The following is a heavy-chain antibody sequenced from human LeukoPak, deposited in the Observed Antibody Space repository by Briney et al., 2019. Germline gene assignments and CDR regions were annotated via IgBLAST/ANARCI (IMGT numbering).Heavy chain of an antibody. Sequence: SETLSLTCAVSGGAISSGGYSWSWIRQPPGKGLEWIGYIYYSGSTYYNPSLKSRVTISVDTSKNQFSLKLSSVTAADTAVYYCARRSSYYYDSSGLGHWGQGTLVTVSS. D-gene: IGHD3-22*01. J-gene: IGHJ4*02. CDR1: GGAISSGGYS. CDR2: IYYSGST. V-gene: IGHV4-30-4*07. CDR3: ARRSSYYYDSSGLGH.